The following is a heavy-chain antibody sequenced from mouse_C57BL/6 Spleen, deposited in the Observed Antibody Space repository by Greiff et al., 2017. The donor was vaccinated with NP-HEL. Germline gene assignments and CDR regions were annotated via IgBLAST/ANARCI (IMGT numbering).Heavy chain of an antibody. CDR2: IGPGSGST. D-gene: IGHD1-1*01. V-gene: IGHV1-77*01. Sequence: QVQLKESGAELVKPGASVKISCKASGYTFTDYYINWVKQRPGQGLEWIGKIGPGSGSTYYNEKFKGKATLTADKSSSTAYRQLSSLTSEDSAVYFCARSYYYGSSYPAWFAYWGQGTLVTVSA. CDR1: GYTFTDYY. J-gene: IGHJ3*01. CDR3: ARSYYYGSSYPAWFAY.